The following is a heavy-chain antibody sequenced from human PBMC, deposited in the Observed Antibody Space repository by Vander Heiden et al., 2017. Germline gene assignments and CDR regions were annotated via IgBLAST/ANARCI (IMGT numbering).Heavy chain of an antibody. CDR3: ARSSYYYDSSGSDV. CDR2: IDWDDDK. CDR1: GFSLSTNGMR. V-gene: IGHV2-70*04. Sequence: QVTLTESGPALVKPTQTLTLTCTFSGFSLSTNGMRVGWIRQPPGKALEWLARIDWDDDKFYSTSLKTRLTISKDTSKNQVVLTMTNMDPVDTATYYCARSSYYYDSSGSDVWGQGTTVTVPS. J-gene: IGHJ6*02. D-gene: IGHD3-22*01.